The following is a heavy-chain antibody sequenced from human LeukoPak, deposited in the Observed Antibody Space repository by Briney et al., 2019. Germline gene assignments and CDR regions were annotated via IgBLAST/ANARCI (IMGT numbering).Heavy chain of an antibody. J-gene: IGHJ4*02. CDR2: ISSSSSDI. D-gene: IGHD6-19*01. CDR3: ARDSGWSDYFDY. Sequence: GGSLRLSCAASGFTFSDYTMNWVRQAPGKGLEWVSSISSSSSDIYYADSVKGRFTISRDNAKKSLSLQMNSLRAEDTAVYYCARDSGWSDYFDYWGQGTLVTVSS. V-gene: IGHV3-21*01. CDR1: GFTFSDYT.